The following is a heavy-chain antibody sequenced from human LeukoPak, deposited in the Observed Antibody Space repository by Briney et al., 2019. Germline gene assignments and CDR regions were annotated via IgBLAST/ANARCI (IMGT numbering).Heavy chain of an antibody. J-gene: IGHJ4*02. Sequence: GGSLRLSCSASGFTLSNYWIHWVRQAPGKGLVWVSRINTDGSSTNYADSVRGRFTVSRDNAKNTLYLQMNSLRVEDTAVYYCAAEGWFGDLFKDYWGQGTLVTVSS. CDR1: GFTLSNYW. V-gene: IGHV3-74*01. D-gene: IGHD3-10*01. CDR3: AAEGWFGDLFKDY. CDR2: INTDGSST.